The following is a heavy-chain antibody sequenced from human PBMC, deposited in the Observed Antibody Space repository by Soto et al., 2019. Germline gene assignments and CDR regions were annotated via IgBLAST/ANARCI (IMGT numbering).Heavy chain of an antibody. CDR1: GLIFSDYH. Sequence: GGSLRLSCAASGLIFSDYHMDWVRGAPGKGLEWVGRIRRKANSYTTEYAASVKGRFTISRDDSKNSLYLQMNSLKSEDTAVYYCAMLGGWSGGSSGMDVWGQGTTVTVSS. J-gene: IGHJ6*02. CDR3: AMLGGWSGGSSGMDV. D-gene: IGHD6-19*01. V-gene: IGHV3-72*01. CDR2: IRRKANSYTT.